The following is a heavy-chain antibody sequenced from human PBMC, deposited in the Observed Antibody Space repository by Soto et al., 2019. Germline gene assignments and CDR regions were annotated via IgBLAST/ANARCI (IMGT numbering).Heavy chain of an antibody. D-gene: IGHD6-19*01. J-gene: IGHJ6*02. CDR3: ARHNIGSGWYGGASTGPLKVYYYGMDV. V-gene: IGHV5-51*01. CDR2: IYPGDSDT. CDR1: GYSFTSYW. Sequence: GESLKISCKGSGYSFTSYWIGWVRQMPGKGLEWMGIIYPGDSDTRYSPSFQGQVTISADRSISTAYLQWSSLKASDTAMYYCARHNIGSGWYGGASTGPLKVYYYGMDVWGQGTTVTVSS.